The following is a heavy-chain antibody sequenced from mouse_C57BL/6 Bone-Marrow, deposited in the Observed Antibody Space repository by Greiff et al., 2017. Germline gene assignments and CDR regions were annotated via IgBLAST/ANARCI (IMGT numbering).Heavy chain of an antibody. D-gene: IGHD1-1*01. V-gene: IGHV1-69*01. Sequence: QVQLQQPGAELVMPGASVKLSCKASGYTFTSYWMHWVKQRPGQGLEWIGVIDPSDSYTNYNQKFKGKSTLTVDKSSSTAYMQLSSLTSEESAVYYCARCWKYGSSCGYFDVWGTGTTVTVSS. CDR1: GYTFTSYW. J-gene: IGHJ1*03. CDR3: ARCWKYGSSCGYFDV. CDR2: IDPSDSYT.